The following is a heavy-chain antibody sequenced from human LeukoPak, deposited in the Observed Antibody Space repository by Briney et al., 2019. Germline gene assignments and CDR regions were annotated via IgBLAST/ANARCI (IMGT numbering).Heavy chain of an antibody. CDR1: GFTFSSYA. V-gene: IGHV3-30*04. J-gene: IGHJ4*02. CDR3: ALSGGDY. D-gene: IGHD1-26*01. CDR2: ISYDGSNK. Sequence: PGGSLRLSCAASGFTFSSYAMHWVRQAPGKGLEWVAVISYDGSNKYYADSVKGRFTISRDNSKNTLYLQMNSLRAEDTAVYYCALSGGDYWGQGTLVTVSS.